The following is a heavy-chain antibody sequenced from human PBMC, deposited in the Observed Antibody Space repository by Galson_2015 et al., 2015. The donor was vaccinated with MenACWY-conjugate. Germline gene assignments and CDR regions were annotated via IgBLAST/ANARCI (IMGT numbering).Heavy chain of an antibody. D-gene: IGHD6-19*01. CDR3: AKSLLPGIAVAGTMY. V-gene: IGHV3-23*01. Sequence: SLRLSCAASGFTFSDYAMGWVRQAPGKGLEWVSTITGSDTDTYYADSVRGRFTITRDNSKNTLFLQMISMRAEYTAVYYCAKSLLPGIAVAGTMYWGQGTLVPVSS. J-gene: IGHJ4*02. CDR1: GFTFSDYA. CDR2: ITGSDTDT.